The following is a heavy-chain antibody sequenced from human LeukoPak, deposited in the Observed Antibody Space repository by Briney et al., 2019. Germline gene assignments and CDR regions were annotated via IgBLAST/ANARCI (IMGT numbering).Heavy chain of an antibody. CDR3: ARDQVYFYDSSGFDY. CDR2: IIPILGIA. D-gene: IGHD3-22*01. Sequence: ASVKVSCKASGGTFSSYAISWVRQAPGQGLEWMGRIIPILGIANYAQKFQGRVTITADKSTSTAYMELRSLRSDDTAVYYCARDQVYFYDSSGFDYWGQGTLVIVSS. V-gene: IGHV1-69*04. J-gene: IGHJ4*02. CDR1: GGTFSSYA.